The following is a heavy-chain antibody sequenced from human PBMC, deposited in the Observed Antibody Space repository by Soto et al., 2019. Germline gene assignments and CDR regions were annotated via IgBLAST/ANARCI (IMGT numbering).Heavy chain of an antibody. J-gene: IGHJ6*02. CDR1: GGSFSGYY. CDR3: ARQPRIAATYYYGMDV. CDR2: INHSGST. D-gene: IGHD6-13*01. V-gene: IGHV4-34*01. Sequence: QVQLQQWGAGLLKPSETLSLTCAVYGGSFSGYYWSWIRQPPGKGLEWIGEINHSGSTNYNPSLKRRVTISVDTSKNQFSLKLSSVTAADTAVYYCARQPRIAATYYYGMDVWGQGTTVTVSS.